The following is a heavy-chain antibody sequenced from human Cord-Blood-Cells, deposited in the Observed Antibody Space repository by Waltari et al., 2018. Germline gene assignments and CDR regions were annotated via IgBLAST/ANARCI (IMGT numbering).Heavy chain of an antibody. D-gene: IGHD1-7*01. CDR2: IIPIFGTA. Sequence: QVQLVQSGAEVKKPGSSVKVSCKASGGTFSSYAISWLRPAPGQGLEWMGGIIPIFGTANYAQKFQGRVTITADESTSTAYMELSSLRSEDTAVYYCARPRANNWNYELVYWGQGTLVTVSS. J-gene: IGHJ4*02. V-gene: IGHV1-69*01. CDR3: ARPRANNWNYELVY. CDR1: GGTFSSYA.